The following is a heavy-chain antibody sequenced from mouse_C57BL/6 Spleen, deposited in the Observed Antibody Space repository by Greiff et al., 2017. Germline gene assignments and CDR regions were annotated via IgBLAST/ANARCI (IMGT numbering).Heavy chain of an antibody. CDR2: IDPETGGT. CDR1: GYTFTDYE. D-gene: IGHD2-5*01. J-gene: IGHJ3*01. V-gene: IGHV1-15*01. Sequence: VKLQESGAELVRPGASVTLSCKASGYTFTDYEMHWVKQTPVHGLEWIGAIDPETGGTAYNQKFKGKAILTADKSSSTAYMELRSLTSEDSAVYYCTRETYYSNYEFAYWGQGTLVTVSA. CDR3: TRETYYSNYEFAY.